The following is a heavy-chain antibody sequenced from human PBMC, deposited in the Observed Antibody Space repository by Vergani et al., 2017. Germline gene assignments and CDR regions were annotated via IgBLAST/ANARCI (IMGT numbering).Heavy chain of an antibody. J-gene: IGHJ6*02. Sequence: QVQLQESGPGLVKPSETLTLTCDVSDSSIMTNPYWGWFRQSPGKGLEWIGCIHHSGDTHYNSSLKSRVSISIVSSSKFSLSLTSVTAADTAIYYCARHRGSGGFFPSSYFYGMDVVGHGTTVTVSS. CDR1: DSSIMTNPY. D-gene: IGHD3-10*01. CDR2: IHHSGDT. V-gene: IGHV4-38-2*01. CDR3: ARHRGSGGFFPSSYFYGMDV.